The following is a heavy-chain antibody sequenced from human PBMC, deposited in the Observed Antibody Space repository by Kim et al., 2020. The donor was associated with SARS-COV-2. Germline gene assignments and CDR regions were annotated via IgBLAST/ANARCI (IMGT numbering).Heavy chain of an antibody. CDR2: INAGNGNT. CDR3: ARVRVLTMVRGVIMNDAFDI. CDR1: GYTFTSYA. J-gene: IGHJ3*02. D-gene: IGHD3-10*01. Sequence: ASVKVSCKASGYTFTSYAMHWVRQAPGQRLEWMGWINAGNGNTKYSQKFQGRVTITRDTSASTAYMELSSLRSEDTAVYYCARVRVLTMVRGVIMNDAFDIWGQGTMVTVSS. V-gene: IGHV1-3*01.